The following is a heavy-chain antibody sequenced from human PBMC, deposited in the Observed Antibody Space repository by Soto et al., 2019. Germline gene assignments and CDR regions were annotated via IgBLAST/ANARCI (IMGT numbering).Heavy chain of an antibody. J-gene: IGHJ5*02. CDR3: ARDPNFGVAVPAAIGWFDH. V-gene: IGHV3-33*01. CDR2: IGYDGSNK. Sequence: QVQLVESGGVVVQPGRSLILSCAASGFTFSSYGMHWVRQAPVKWLEWVAVIGYDGSNKYYADSVKGRFTISRDNSKNTLYLEMSSLRAEDTAVYYCARDPNFGVAVPAAIGWFDHWGQGTLVTVSS. CDR1: GFTFSSYG. D-gene: IGHD2-2*01.